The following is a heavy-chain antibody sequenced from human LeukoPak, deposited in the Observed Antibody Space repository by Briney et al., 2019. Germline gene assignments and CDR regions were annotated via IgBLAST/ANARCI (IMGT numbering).Heavy chain of an antibody. Sequence: GGSLRLSCAASGFTFSTYTMYWVRHPPGKRLEWVSIIGNNGGGIHYADSVKGRFTISRDNFKNALYLQMNSLRVEDTAVYYCAIAPNWGTHSWGQGALVTASS. V-gene: IGHV3-23*01. CDR1: GFTFSTYT. D-gene: IGHD7-27*01. CDR2: IGNNGGGI. J-gene: IGHJ4*02. CDR3: AIAPNWGTHS.